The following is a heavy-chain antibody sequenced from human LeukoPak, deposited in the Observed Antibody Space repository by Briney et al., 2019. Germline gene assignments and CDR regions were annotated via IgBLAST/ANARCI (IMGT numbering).Heavy chain of an antibody. CDR1: GGSFSGYY. CDR2: INHSGST. V-gene: IGHV4-34*01. Sequence: SETLSLTCAVYGGSFSGYYWSWIRQPPGKGLEWIGEINHSGSTNYNPSLKSRVTISVDTSKNQISLKLSSVTAADTAVYYCARRIAAAGWFDPWGQGTLVTVSS. CDR3: ARRIAAAGWFDP. J-gene: IGHJ5*02. D-gene: IGHD6-13*01.